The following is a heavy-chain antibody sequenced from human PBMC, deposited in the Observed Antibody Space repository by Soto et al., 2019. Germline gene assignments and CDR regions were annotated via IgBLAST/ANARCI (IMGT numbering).Heavy chain of an antibody. Sequence: QVPLVQSGAEVKKPGASVKVSCKASGYTFTSYDINWVRQATGQGLEWMGWMNPNSGNTGYAQKFQGRVTMTRNTSISTAYMELSSLRSEDTAVYYCAADYYGSGSYYRWFDPWGQGTLVTVSS. D-gene: IGHD3-10*01. V-gene: IGHV1-8*01. CDR1: GYTFTSYD. CDR3: AADYYGSGSYYRWFDP. J-gene: IGHJ5*02. CDR2: MNPNSGNT.